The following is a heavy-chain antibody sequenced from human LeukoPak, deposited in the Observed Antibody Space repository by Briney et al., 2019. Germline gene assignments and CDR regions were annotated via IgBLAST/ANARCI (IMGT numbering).Heavy chain of an antibody. CDR3: ARGLHDRSWCGAH. Sequence: QPGRSLRLSCAASGFTFSDYTMQWVRQAPGKGLEWVALLPPDGSYQYYADSLKGRFTISRDNFKNALYLQMNSLRLEDTAVYYCARGLHDRSWCGAHWGQGTLLSVSS. D-gene: IGHD4/OR15-4a*01. CDR2: LPPDGSYQ. V-gene: IGHV3-30*04. CDR1: GFTFSDYT. J-gene: IGHJ4*02.